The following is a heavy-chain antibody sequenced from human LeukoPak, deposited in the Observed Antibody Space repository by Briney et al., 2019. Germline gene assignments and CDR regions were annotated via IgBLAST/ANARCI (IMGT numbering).Heavy chain of an antibody. CDR2: IRYDGSYN. Sequence: QPGGSLRLSCAASGFIFSSYGMHWVRQAPGKGLEWVAFIRYDGSYNYYADSVKGRFTISRDNAKNSLYLQMNSLRAEDTAVYYCARAGTSLYYFDYWGQGTLVTVSS. D-gene: IGHD2-2*01. V-gene: IGHV3-30*02. J-gene: IGHJ4*02. CDR1: GFIFSSYG. CDR3: ARAGTSLYYFDY.